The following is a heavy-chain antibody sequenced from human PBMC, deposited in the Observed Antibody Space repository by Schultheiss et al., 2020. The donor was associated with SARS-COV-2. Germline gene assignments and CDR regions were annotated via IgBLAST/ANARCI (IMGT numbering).Heavy chain of an antibody. CDR2: ISGSGGST. Sequence: GGSLRLSCAASGFTFSSYAMSWVRQAPGKGLEWVSAISGSGGSTYYADSVKGRFTISRDNAKNSLYLQMNSLRAEDTAVYYCARLALPGLISRWGQGTLVTVSS. CDR3: ARLALPGLISR. V-gene: IGHV3-23*01. J-gene: IGHJ4*02. CDR1: GFTFSSYA. D-gene: IGHD3-16*01.